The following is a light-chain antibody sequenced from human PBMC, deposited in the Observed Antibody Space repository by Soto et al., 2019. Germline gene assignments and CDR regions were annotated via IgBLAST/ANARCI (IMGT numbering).Light chain of an antibody. CDR3: YSSADNNVI. CDR1: VLTKKY. V-gene: IGLV3-27*01. CDR2: KHI. J-gene: IGLJ2*01. Sequence: SYELTQPSSMSVSPGQTARITCSGDVLTKKYARWFQQKPGQGPVLVIYKHIERPSGIPERFSGSNSGTTVTLTISGAQVEDEADYYCYSSADNNVIFGGGTKLTVL.